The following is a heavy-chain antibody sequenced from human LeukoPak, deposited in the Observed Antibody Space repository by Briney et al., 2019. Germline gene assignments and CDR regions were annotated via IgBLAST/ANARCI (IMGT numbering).Heavy chain of an antibody. J-gene: IGHJ6*03. D-gene: IGHD5-18*01. CDR3: ATGRGYSYSYESEDFYYMDV. Sequence: ASVKVSCKASGYTFTGYYMHWVRQAPGQGLEWMGWINPNSGGTNYAQRFQGRVTMTRDTSITTAYMELSRLTSDDTAVYYCATGRGYSYSYESEDFYYMDVWGKGTTVTVSS. CDR2: INPNSGGT. CDR1: GYTFTGYY. V-gene: IGHV1-2*02.